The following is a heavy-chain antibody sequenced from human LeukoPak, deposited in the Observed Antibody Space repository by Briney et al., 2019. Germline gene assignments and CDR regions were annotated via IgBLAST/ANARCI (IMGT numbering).Heavy chain of an antibody. CDR3: ARDATPYYDSSGYFLY. J-gene: IGHJ4*02. Sequence: SETLSLTCTVSGGSISSGDYYWSWIRQPPGKGLEWFGYIYYSGSTYYNPSLKSRLTISVDTSKNQFSLKLSSVTAADTAVYYCARDATPYYDSSGYFLYWGQGALVTVSS. CDR2: IYYSGST. CDR1: GGSISSGDYY. V-gene: IGHV4-30-4*01. D-gene: IGHD3-22*01.